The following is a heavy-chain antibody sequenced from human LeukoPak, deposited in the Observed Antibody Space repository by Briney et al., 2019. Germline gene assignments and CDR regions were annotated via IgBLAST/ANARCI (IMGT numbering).Heavy chain of an antibody. Sequence: GGSLRLSCAASGFTFSSYGMHWVRQAPGTGLEWVAVIWYDGSNKYYADSVKGRFTISRDNSKNTLYLQMNSLRAEDTAVYYCARDPPRITGFYGMDVWGQGTTGTVSS. CDR3: ARDPPRITGFYGMDV. CDR2: IWYDGSNK. CDR1: GFTFSSYG. D-gene: IGHD1-20*01. V-gene: IGHV3-33*01. J-gene: IGHJ6*02.